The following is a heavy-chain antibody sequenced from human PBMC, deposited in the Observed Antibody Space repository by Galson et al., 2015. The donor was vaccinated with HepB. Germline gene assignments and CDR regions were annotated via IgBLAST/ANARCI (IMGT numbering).Heavy chain of an antibody. D-gene: IGHD3-3*01. J-gene: IGHJ4*02. CDR3: AREGPLRDWFHFGGL. CDR1: GFIFSSYA. Sequence: SLRLSCAASGFIFSSYAMNWVRRAPGKGLEWVEIIAYDETVKYYADSVKGRFTISRDNAKNTLYLQMNSLRSEDTAVYYCAREGPLRDWFHFGGLWGQGTLVTVSS. CDR2: IAYDETVK. V-gene: IGHV3-30-3*01.